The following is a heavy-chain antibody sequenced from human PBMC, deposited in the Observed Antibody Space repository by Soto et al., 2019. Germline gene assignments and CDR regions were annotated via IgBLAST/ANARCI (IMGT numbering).Heavy chain of an antibody. D-gene: IGHD3-10*02. Sequence: QVQLVQSGTEVKKPGASVKVSCKASGYTFTTYGISWVRQAPGQGLEWMGWISANNGNINYPQKVQGRVTMTTETSTNTAYMDLRSLRFDDTAVYYCARGQMLGRSDYWGQGTLVTVSS. CDR2: ISANNGNI. CDR3: ARGQMLGRSDY. J-gene: IGHJ4*02. CDR1: GYTFTTYG. V-gene: IGHV1-18*01.